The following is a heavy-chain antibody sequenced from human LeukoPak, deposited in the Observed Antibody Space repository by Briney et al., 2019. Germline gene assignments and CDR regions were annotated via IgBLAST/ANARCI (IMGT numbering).Heavy chain of an antibody. Sequence: SETLSLTCSVSGGSISNYYWSWIRQPAGQGLEWIGRIYTSGNTNYNPSLKSRVTMSVDTSKNQFSLKLSSVTAADTAVYYCARVREGYCSTISCSDNWFDPWGQGTLVTVSS. CDR1: GGSISNYY. J-gene: IGHJ5*02. V-gene: IGHV4-4*07. CDR2: IYTSGNT. D-gene: IGHD2-2*01. CDR3: ARVREGYCSTISCSDNWFDP.